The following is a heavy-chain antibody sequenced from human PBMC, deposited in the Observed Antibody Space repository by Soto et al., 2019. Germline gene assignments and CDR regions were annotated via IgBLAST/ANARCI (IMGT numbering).Heavy chain of an antibody. D-gene: IGHD1-7*01. CDR2: IKSKTDGGTT. CDR3: TTDLVSRRYNWNYGEGIYY. CDR1: GFTFSNAW. J-gene: IGHJ4*02. V-gene: IGHV3-15*01. Sequence: EVQLVESGGGLVKPGGSLRLSCAASGFTFSNAWMSWVRQAPGKGLEWVGRIKSKTDGGTTDYAAPVKGRFTISRDDSKNTLYLQMNSLKTEDTAVYYCTTDLVSRRYNWNYGEGIYYWGQGTLVTVSS.